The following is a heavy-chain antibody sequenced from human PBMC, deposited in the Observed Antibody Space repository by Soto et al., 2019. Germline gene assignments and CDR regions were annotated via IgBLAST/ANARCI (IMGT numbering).Heavy chain of an antibody. CDR1: GFTFSSYS. D-gene: IGHD3-9*01. CDR2: ISSSSSTI. CDR3: GRILADWGAFDI. Sequence: GGSLRLSCAASGFTFSSYSMNWVRQAPGKGLEWVSYISSSSSTIYYADSVKGRFTISRDNAKNPLYLQMNSLRAEGKAGYYCGRILADWGAFDIWGQGTMVTVSS. V-gene: IGHV3-48*01. J-gene: IGHJ3*02.